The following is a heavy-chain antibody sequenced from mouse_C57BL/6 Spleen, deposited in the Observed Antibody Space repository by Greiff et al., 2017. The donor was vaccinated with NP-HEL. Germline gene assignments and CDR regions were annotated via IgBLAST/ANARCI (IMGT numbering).Heavy chain of an antibody. V-gene: IGHV1-69*01. CDR2: IDPSDSYT. CDR3: ARGGNYEGGFDY. CDR1: GYTFTSYW. D-gene: IGHD2-1*01. J-gene: IGHJ2*01. Sequence: QVQLKQSGAELVMPGASVKLSCKASGYTFTSYWMHWVKQRPGQGLEWIGEIDPSDSYTNYNQKFKGKSTLTVDKSSSTAYMQLSSLTSEDSAVYYCARGGNYEGGFDYWGQGTTLTVSS.